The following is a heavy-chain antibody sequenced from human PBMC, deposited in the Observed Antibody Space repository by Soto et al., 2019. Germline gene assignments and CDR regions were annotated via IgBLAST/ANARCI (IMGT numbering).Heavy chain of an antibody. D-gene: IGHD6-25*01. CDR2: IIPIFGTA. CDR1: GGTFSSYA. Sequence: ASVKVSCKASGGTFSSYAISWVRQAPGQGLEWMGGIIPIFGTANYAQKFQGRVTITADESTSTAYMELSSLRSEDTAVYYCAREETATFYGMDVWGQGTTVTVSS. CDR3: AREETATFYGMDV. J-gene: IGHJ6*02. V-gene: IGHV1-69*13.